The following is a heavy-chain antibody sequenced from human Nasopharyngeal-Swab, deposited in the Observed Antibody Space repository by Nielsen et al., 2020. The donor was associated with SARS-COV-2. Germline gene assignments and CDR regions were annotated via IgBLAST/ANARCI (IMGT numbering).Heavy chain of an antibody. CDR1: GFTFSSYA. J-gene: IGHJ6*03. D-gene: IGHD3-22*01. CDR3: ARARGSSGYYYDYYYYMDV. Sequence: GGSLRLSCAASGFTFSSYAMHWVRQAPGKGLEWVAVISYDGSNKYYADSVKGRFTISRDNSKNTLYLQMNSLRAEDTAVYYCARARGSSGYYYDYYYYMDVWGKGTTVTVS. CDR2: ISYDGSNK. V-gene: IGHV3-30-3*01.